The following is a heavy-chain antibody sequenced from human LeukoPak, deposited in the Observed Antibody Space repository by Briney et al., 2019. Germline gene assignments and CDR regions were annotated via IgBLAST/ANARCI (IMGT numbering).Heavy chain of an antibody. D-gene: IGHD2-21*01. CDR2: ISGSGGST. Sequence: SGGSLRLSCAASGFTFSSYAMSWVRQAPGKGLEWVSAISGSGGSTYYADSVKGRFTISRDNSKNTLYLQMNSLRAEDTAVYYCAKVRGAIIVVVIEPFDYWGQGTLVTVSS. V-gene: IGHV3-23*01. CDR3: AKVRGAIIVVVIEPFDY. J-gene: IGHJ4*02. CDR1: GFTFSSYA.